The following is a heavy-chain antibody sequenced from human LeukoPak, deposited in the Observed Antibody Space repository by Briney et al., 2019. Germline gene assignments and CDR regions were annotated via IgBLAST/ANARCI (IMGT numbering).Heavy chain of an antibody. V-gene: IGHV4-59*01. Sequence: SETLSLTCTVSGGSISSYYWSWIRQPPGKGLEWIGYIYYSGSTNYNPSLKSRVTISVDTSKNQFSLKLSSVTAADTAVYYCARGSAEWELLDPWGQGTQVTVSS. CDR2: IYYSGST. CDR1: GGSISSYY. CDR3: ARGSAEWELLDP. D-gene: IGHD1-26*01. J-gene: IGHJ5*02.